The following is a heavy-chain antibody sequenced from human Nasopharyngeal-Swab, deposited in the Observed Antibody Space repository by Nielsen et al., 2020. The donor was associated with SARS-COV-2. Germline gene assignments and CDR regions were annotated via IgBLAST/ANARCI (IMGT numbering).Heavy chain of an antibody. D-gene: IGHD6-13*01. CDR2: TNSDGSYT. J-gene: IGHJ4*02. CDR1: GFTFSSYW. V-gene: IGHV3-74*01. Sequence: GESLKISCAASGFTFSSYWMHWVRQAPGKGLVWVSRTNSDGSYTSYADSVKGRFTISRDNAKNTLYLQMNSLRAEDTAVYYCARAHNSWPAFFDYWGQGTLVTVSS. CDR3: ARAHNSWPAFFDY.